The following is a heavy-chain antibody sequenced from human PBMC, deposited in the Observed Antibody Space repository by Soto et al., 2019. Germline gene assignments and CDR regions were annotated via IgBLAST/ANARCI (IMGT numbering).Heavy chain of an antibody. V-gene: IGHV1-69*13. D-gene: IGHD3-22*01. J-gene: IGHJ6*02. CDR2: IIPIFGTA. CDR3: ARGPFNYYDSSGYYSYYYGMDV. CDR1: GGTFSSYA. Sequence: VASVKVSCKASGGTFSSYAISWVRQAPGQGLEWMGGIIPIFGTANYAQKFQGRVTITADESTSTAYMELSSLRSEDTAVYYCARGPFNYYDSSGYYSYYYGMDVWGQGTTVTVCS.